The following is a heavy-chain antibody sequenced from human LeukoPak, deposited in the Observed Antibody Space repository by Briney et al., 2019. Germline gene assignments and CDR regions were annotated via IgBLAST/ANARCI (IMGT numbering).Heavy chain of an antibody. D-gene: IGHD3-9*01. V-gene: IGHV3-33*08. CDR2: IWNDGSNK. CDR3: AREFKRITILYYFDY. J-gene: IGHJ4*02. Sequence: GGSLRLSCAASGFTFSSYGMHWVRQAPGKGLGWVAVIWNDGSNKYYADSVKGRFTISRDNSKNTVYLQMNSLRAEDTAVYYCAREFKRITILYYFDYWGQGTLVTVSS. CDR1: GFTFSSYG.